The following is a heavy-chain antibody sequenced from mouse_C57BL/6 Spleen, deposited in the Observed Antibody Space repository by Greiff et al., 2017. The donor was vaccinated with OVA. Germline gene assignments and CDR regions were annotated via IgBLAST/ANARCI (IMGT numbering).Heavy chain of an antibody. CDR3: ARFYYGSSYGMDY. J-gene: IGHJ4*01. CDR2: IYPGSGST. CDR1: GYTFTSYW. V-gene: IGHV1-55*01. Sequence: VQLQQPGAELVKPGASVKMSCKASGYTFTSYWITWVKQRPGQGLEWIGDIYPGSGSTNYNEKFKSKATLTVDTSSSTAYMQLISLTSEDSAVYYCARFYYGSSYGMDYWGQGTSVTVSS. D-gene: IGHD1-1*01.